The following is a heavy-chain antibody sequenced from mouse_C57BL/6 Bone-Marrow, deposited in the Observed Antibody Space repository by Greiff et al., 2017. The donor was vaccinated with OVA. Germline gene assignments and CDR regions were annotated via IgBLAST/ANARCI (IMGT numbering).Heavy chain of an antibody. J-gene: IGHJ2*01. CDR1: GFTFSSYG. CDR2: ISSGGSYT. V-gene: IGHV5-6*01. CDR3: ARPPYYYGSSFFDY. Sequence: EVKPVESGGDLVKPGGSLKLSCAASGFTFSSYGMSWVRQTPDKRLEWVATISSGGSYTYYPDSVKGRFTISRDNAKNTLYLQMSSLKSEDTAMYYCARPPYYYGSSFFDYWGQGTTLTVSS. D-gene: IGHD1-1*01.